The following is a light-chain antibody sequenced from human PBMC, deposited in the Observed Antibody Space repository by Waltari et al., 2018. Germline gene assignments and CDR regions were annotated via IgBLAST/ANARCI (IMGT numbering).Light chain of an antibody. J-gene: IGKJ1*01. V-gene: IGKV1-5*03. CDR1: QSISSW. CDR3: QQYNTNSPWT. CDR2: KAS. Sequence: DIQMTQSPSTLSASVADRVTITCRASQSISSWFAWYQQKPGKAPKLLIYKASTLGRGIPSRFSGSGSGTEFTLTISSLQPDDFATYYCQQYNTNSPWTFGQGTKVEIK.